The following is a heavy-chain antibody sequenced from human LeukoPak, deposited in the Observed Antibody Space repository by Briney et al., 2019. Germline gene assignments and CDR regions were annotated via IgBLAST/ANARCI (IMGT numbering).Heavy chain of an antibody. Sequence: SETLSLTCTVSGGSVSSGSYYWSWVRQPPGKGLEWIGYIYYSGSTNYNPSLKSRVTISVDTSKNQFSLKLSSVTAADTAVYYCARASPYRRGYGSGSLFDYWGQGTLVTVSS. CDR3: ARASPYRRGYGSGSLFDY. CDR1: GGSVSSGSYY. J-gene: IGHJ4*02. D-gene: IGHD3-10*01. CDR2: IYYSGST. V-gene: IGHV4-61*01.